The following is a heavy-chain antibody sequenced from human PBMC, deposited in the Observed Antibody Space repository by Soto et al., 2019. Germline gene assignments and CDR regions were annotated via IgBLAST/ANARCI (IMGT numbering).Heavy chain of an antibody. CDR3: VRQGFGRLHGLVDV. D-gene: IGHD3-10*01. Sequence: SETLSLTCTVSGGSISSSTYFWGWIRQPPGKGLEWIGSVDYSGTTYYNTSLRTRVTISIDTSTKQFSLKLGSVTAADTAVYYCVRQGFGRLHGLVDVWGQGTTVTVSS. CDR2: VDYSGTT. V-gene: IGHV4-39*01. CDR1: GGSISSSTYF. J-gene: IGHJ6*02.